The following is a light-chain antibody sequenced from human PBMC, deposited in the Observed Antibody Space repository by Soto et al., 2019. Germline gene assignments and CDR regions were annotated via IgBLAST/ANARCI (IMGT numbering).Light chain of an antibody. CDR1: SSNIGAGYD. Sequence: QSALTQPPSVSGAPGQRVTISCTGSSSNIGAGYDVHWYQQLPGTAPKLLIYRNTNRPSGVPDRFSGSKSGTSASLAITGLQAEDEADYYCPSCDSSLSGSGVFGTGTKGTVL. V-gene: IGLV1-40*01. CDR3: PSCDSSLSGSGV. J-gene: IGLJ1*01. CDR2: RNT.